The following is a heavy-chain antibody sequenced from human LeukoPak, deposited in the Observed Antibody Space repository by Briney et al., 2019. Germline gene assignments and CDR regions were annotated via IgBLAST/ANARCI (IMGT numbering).Heavy chain of an antibody. CDR1: GFTVSSNY. CDR3: ARGASGYDLSYYYYGMDV. CDR2: IYSGGST. D-gene: IGHD5-12*01. Sequence: GGSLRLSCAASGFTVSSNYMSWVRQAPGKGLEWVSVIYSGGSTYYADSVKGRFTISRDNSKNTLYLQMNSLRAEDTAVYYCARGASGYDLSYYYYGMDVWGKGTTVTVSS. J-gene: IGHJ6*04. V-gene: IGHV3-53*01.